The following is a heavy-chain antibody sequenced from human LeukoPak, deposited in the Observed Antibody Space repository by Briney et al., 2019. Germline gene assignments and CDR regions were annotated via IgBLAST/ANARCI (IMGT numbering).Heavy chain of an antibody. D-gene: IGHD5-12*01. CDR3: AKRYSGYEFDP. J-gene: IGHJ5*02. CDR1: GFTVSSNY. Sequence: GGSLRLSCAASGFTVSSNYMSWVRQALGKGLEWVSAISGSGGSTYYADSVKGRFTISRDNSKNTLYLQMNSLRAEDTAVYYCAKRYSGYEFDPWGQGTLVTVSS. CDR2: ISGSGGST. V-gene: IGHV3-23*01.